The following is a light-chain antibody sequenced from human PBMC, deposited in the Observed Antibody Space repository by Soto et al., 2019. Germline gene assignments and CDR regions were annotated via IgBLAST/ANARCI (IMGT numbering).Light chain of an antibody. J-gene: IGKJ1*01. CDR3: QQYGSSPRT. CDR1: QSVSSA. CDR2: GAS. Sequence: EIVLTQSPATLSVSPGERATLSCRASQSVSSALAWYQHNPGRAPRLLIYGASTRATGIPARFSGSGSGTDFTLTISRLEPEDFAVYYCQQYGSSPRTFGQGTKVDIK. V-gene: IGKV3-20*01.